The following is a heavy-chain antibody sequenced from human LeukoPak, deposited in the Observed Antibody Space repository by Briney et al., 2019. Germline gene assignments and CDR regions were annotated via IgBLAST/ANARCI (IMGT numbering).Heavy chain of an antibody. CDR3: ASGSYYFDY. CDR2: IYYSGST. J-gene: IGHJ4*02. CDR1: GGSIRSYY. D-gene: IGHD1-26*01. Sequence: SETLSRTCTVSGGSIRSYYWSWIRQPPGKGLEWIGYIYYSGSTKYNPSLKSRATISVDTSKNQFSLKLSSVTAADTAVYYCASGSYYFDYWGQGTLVTVSS. V-gene: IGHV4-59*08.